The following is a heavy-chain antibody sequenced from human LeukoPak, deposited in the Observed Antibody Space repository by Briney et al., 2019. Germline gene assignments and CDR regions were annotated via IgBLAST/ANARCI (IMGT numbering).Heavy chain of an antibody. J-gene: IGHJ4*02. D-gene: IGHD3-10*01. V-gene: IGHV3-48*01. CDR1: GFTFSDYS. Sequence: GGSLRLSCAASGFTFSDYSMNWVRQAPGKGLEDISYISSDRKTTSYADSVKGRFTISRDNAKNSLYLQMNRLRVEDTAVYYCARKGEERFGELLGDSLWGQGTLVTVSS. CDR2: ISSDRKTT. CDR3: ARKGEERFGELLGDSL.